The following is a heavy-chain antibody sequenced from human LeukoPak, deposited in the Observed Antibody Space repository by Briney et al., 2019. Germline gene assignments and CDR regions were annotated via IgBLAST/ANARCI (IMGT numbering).Heavy chain of an antibody. D-gene: IGHD3-9*01. CDR3: ARTLRYFGENWFDP. CDR1: GFTFSSYW. J-gene: IGHJ5*02. Sequence: GGSLGLSCAASGFTFSSYWMHWVRQAPGKGLAWVSRINSDGSSTTYADSVKGRFTISRDNAKNTLYLQMNSLRAEDTAVYYCARTLRYFGENWFDPWGQGTLVTVSS. CDR2: INSDGSST. V-gene: IGHV3-74*03.